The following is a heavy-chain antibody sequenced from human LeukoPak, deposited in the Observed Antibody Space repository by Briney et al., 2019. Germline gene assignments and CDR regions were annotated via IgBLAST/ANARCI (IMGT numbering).Heavy chain of an antibody. Sequence: SETLSLTCTVSGGSISRGSYYWGWIRQPPGKGLEWIGSTYYSGSTYYNPSLKSRVTTSVDMSKNRFSLKLTSATAADTAVYYCARGSGSYDFDYWGQGTLVTVSS. V-gene: IGHV4-39*01. CDR3: ARGSGSYDFDY. J-gene: IGHJ4*02. CDR1: GGSISRGSYY. D-gene: IGHD1-26*01. CDR2: TYYSGST.